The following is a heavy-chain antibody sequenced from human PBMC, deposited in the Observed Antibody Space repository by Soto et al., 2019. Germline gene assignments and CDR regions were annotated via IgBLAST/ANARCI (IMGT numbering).Heavy chain of an antibody. CDR1: GYNFAIYW. D-gene: IGHD3-22*01. CDR3: ARPDSDNYYGLDV. Sequence: GESLKISCKGSGYNFAIYWIGWVRQMPGKGLEWMGIIYPGDSDTRYSPSFQGQVTISADKSISTAYLQWSSLKASDTAMYYCARPDSDNYYGLDVWGQGTTVTVSS. CDR2: IYPGDSDT. V-gene: IGHV5-51*01. J-gene: IGHJ6*02.